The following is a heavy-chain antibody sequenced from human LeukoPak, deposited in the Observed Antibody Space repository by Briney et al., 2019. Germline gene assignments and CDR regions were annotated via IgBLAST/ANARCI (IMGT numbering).Heavy chain of an antibody. CDR3: ASCTDFWSGYSRPDYYYYHMDV. D-gene: IGHD3-3*01. CDR1: GGTFSSYA. CDR2: IIPIFGTA. J-gene: IGHJ6*03. Sequence: SVKVSCKASGGTFSSYAISWVRQAPGQGLEWMGGIIPIFGTANYAQKFQGRVTITADESTSTAYMELSSLRSEDTAVYYCASCTDFWSGYSRPDYYYYHMDVWGKGTTVTVSS. V-gene: IGHV1-69*13.